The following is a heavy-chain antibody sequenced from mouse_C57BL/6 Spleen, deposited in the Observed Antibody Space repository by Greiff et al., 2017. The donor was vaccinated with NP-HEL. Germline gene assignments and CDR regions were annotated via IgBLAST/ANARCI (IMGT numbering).Heavy chain of an antibody. D-gene: IGHD2-1*01. J-gene: IGHJ4*01. CDR3: ARRRGNGNYFFYAMDY. CDR2: IHPNSGST. Sequence: QVQLQQPGAELVKPGASVKLSCKASGYTFTSYWMHWVKQRPGQGLEWIGMIHPNSGSTNYNEKFKGKATLTADKSSSTAYMELRSLTSEDSAVYFCARRRGNGNYFFYAMDYWGQGTSVTVSS. CDR1: GYTFTSYW. V-gene: IGHV1-64*01.